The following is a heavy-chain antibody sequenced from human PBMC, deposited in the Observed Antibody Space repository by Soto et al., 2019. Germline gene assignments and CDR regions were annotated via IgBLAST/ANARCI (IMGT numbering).Heavy chain of an antibody. CDR3: AKDIWQWLGLYYFDY. J-gene: IGHJ4*02. D-gene: IGHD6-19*01. CDR2: ISWNSGSI. V-gene: IGHV3-9*01. CDR1: GFTFGDYA. Sequence: PGGSLRLPCAASGFTFGDYAMHWVRQARGKGLEWVSGISWNSGSIGYADSVQGRFTISRDNAKNSLYLQMNSLRAEDTALYYCAKDIWQWLGLYYFDYWGQGTLVTV.